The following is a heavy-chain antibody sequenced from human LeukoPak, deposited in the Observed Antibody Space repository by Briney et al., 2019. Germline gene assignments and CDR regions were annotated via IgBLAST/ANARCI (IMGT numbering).Heavy chain of an antibody. V-gene: IGHV3-23*01. J-gene: IGHJ3*02. D-gene: IGHD3-22*01. CDR1: GFTLSSYA. Sequence: GGSLRLSCAASGFTLSSYAMSWVRQAPGKGLEWVSSISGGGGGTFYADSVKGRFSISRDNSKNTVYLQMNSLRAENTAVYYCAKDYYDSSGYYNYTAFDIWRQGTMVTVSS. CDR3: AKDYYDSSGYYNYTAFDI. CDR2: ISGGGGGT.